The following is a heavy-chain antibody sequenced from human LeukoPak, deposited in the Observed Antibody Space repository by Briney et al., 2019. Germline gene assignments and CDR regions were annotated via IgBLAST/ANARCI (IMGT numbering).Heavy chain of an antibody. Sequence: PGGSLRLSCVASGITFSSSWMSWVRQAPGKGREWVANIKPDGSVKYYADSVKGRFTVSRDNAENSLYLQMNSLRTEDTAVYYCARDQPDPAGTGPRFDYWGQGSLVTVSS. J-gene: IGHJ4*02. D-gene: IGHD1-1*01. V-gene: IGHV3-7*01. CDR1: GITFSSSW. CDR2: IKPDGSVK. CDR3: ARDQPDPAGTGPRFDY.